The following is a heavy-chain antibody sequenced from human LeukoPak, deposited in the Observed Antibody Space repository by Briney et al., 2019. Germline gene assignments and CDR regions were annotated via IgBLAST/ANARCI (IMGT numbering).Heavy chain of an antibody. D-gene: IGHD6-13*01. J-gene: IGHJ6*02. CDR2: IYYSGST. CDR1: GGSISSYY. Sequence: PSETLSLTCTVSGGSISSYYWSWIRQPPGKGLEWIGYIYYSGSTNYNPSLKSRVTISVDTSKDQFSLKLSSVTAADTAVYYCARQSSLRGMDVWRQGTTVTVSS. V-gene: IGHV4-59*08. CDR3: ARQSSLRGMDV.